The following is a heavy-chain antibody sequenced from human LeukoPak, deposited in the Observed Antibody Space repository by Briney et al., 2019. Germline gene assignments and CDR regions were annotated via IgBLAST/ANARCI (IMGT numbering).Heavy chain of an antibody. CDR1: GGSFSGYY. CDR2: VYYDGTT. D-gene: IGHD1-26*01. CDR3: ARHVQWELLASFDY. J-gene: IGHJ4*02. Sequence: SETLSLTCAVYGGSFSGYYWSWIRQPPGKGLEWIGSVYYDGTTYYNPSLKSRLTISADTSKNQFSLKLNSVTAADTSIYYCARHVQWELLASFDYWGQGTLVTVSS. V-gene: IGHV4-34*01.